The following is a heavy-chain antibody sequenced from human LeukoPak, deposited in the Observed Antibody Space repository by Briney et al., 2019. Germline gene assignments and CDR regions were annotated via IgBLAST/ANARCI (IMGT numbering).Heavy chain of an antibody. Sequence: EASVKVSCKVSGYTLTELSMQWVRQAPGKGLEWMGIINPSGGSTSYAQKFQGRVTMTRDTSTSTVYMELSSLRSEDTAVYYCARMSSPDYWGQGTLVTVSS. CDR2: INPSGGST. V-gene: IGHV1-46*01. J-gene: IGHJ4*02. CDR1: GYTLTELS. CDR3: ARMSSPDY. D-gene: IGHD5/OR15-5a*01.